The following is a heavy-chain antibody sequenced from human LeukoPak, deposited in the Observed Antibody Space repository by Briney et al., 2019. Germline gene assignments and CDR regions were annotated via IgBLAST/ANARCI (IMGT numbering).Heavy chain of an antibody. CDR1: GGSFSGYY. D-gene: IGHD5-24*01. CDR3: ARGTRGMATIRWAHYYYGMDV. V-gene: IGHV4-34*01. Sequence: SETLSHTCAVYGGSFSGYYWSWIRQPPGKGLEWIGEINHSGSANYNPSLKSRVTISVDTSKNQFSLKLSSVTAADTAVYYCARGTRGMATIRWAHYYYGMDVWGQGTTVTVSS. J-gene: IGHJ6*02. CDR2: INHSGSA.